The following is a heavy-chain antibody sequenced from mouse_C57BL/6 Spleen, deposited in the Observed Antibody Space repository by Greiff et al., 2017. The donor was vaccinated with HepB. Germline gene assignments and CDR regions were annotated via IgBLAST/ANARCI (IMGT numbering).Heavy chain of an antibody. Sequence: VQLQQPGAELVKPGASVKLSCKASGYTFTSYWMHWVKQRPGQGLEWIGMIHPNSGSTNYNEKFKSKATLTVDKSSSTAYMQLSSLTSEDSAVYYCEIYYDYTMDYWGQGTSVTVSS. CDR3: EIYYDYTMDY. CDR1: GYTFTSYW. D-gene: IGHD2-4*01. V-gene: IGHV1-64*01. J-gene: IGHJ4*01. CDR2: IHPNSGST.